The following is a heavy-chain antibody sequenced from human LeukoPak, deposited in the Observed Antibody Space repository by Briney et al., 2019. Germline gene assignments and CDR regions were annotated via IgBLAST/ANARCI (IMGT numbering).Heavy chain of an antibody. D-gene: IGHD6-19*01. Sequence: SVKVSCKASGGTFSSYAISWVRQAPGQGLEWMGRITPILGIANYAQKFQGRVTITADKSTSTAYMELSSLRSEDTAVYYCARDEECSSGWPLGYWGQGTLVTVSS. CDR1: GGTFSSYA. V-gene: IGHV1-69*04. CDR3: ARDEECSSGWPLGY. J-gene: IGHJ4*02. CDR2: ITPILGIA.